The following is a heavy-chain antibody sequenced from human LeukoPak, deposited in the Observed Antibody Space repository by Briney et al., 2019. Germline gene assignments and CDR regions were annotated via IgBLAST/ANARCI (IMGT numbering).Heavy chain of an antibody. CDR3: ARDTNGDAFDI. D-gene: IGHD2-8*01. V-gene: IGHV3-48*03. CDR2: ISSSGSSI. Sequence: GGSLRLSCAASVFTFSNYEMNWVRQAPGKGLEWVSYISSSGSSIYYADSVKGRFTISRDNAKNSLYLQMNSLRAEDTAVYYCARDTNGDAFDIWGQGTMVTVSS. CDR1: VFTFSNYE. J-gene: IGHJ3*02.